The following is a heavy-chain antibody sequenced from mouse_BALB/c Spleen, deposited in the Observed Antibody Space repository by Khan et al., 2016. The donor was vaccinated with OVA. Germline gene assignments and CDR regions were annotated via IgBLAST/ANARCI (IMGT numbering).Heavy chain of an antibody. CDR1: GYTFTDFY. D-gene: IGHD2-2*01. CDR3: ARSGSGSFGF. Sequence: VQLQQPGAELARPGASVKLSCKTSGYTFTDFYINWVKQRTGQGLEWIGDIYPGSANTYYNEKFKGKATLTVDKSSSTAYMQLSSLTAEDAAVYFCARSGSGSFGFWGQGTLVTVSA. J-gene: IGHJ3*01. V-gene: IGHV1-77*01. CDR2: IYPGSANT.